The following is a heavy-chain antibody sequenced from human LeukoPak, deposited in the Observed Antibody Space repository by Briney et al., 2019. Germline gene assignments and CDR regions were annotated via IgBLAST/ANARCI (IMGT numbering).Heavy chain of an antibody. D-gene: IGHD4-17*01. J-gene: IGHJ3*02. V-gene: IGHV3-23*01. CDR1: GFTFSSYA. Sequence: GGSLRLSCAASGFTFSSYAMSWVRQAPGKGLEWVSAISGSGGSTYYADPVKGRFTISRDNSKNTLYLQMNSLRAEDTAVYYCAKVVYGVPVAFSAFDIWGQGTMVTVSS. CDR2: ISGSGGST. CDR3: AKVVYGVPVAFSAFDI.